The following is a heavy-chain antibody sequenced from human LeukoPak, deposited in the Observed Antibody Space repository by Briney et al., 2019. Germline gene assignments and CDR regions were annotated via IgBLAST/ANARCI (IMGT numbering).Heavy chain of an antibody. CDR1: GFTFSSYG. D-gene: IGHD1-26*01. J-gene: IGHJ4*02. CDR2: ISGSGYNT. CDR3: AKHSGSYFVYYFDY. V-gene: IGHV3-23*01. Sequence: PGGSLRLSCGVSGFTFSSYGMSWVRQAPGKGLEWVSVISGSGYNTDYADSVKGRFTISRDNSNLYLQMNSLRAEDTALYYCAKHSGSYFVYYFDYWGQETLVTVSS.